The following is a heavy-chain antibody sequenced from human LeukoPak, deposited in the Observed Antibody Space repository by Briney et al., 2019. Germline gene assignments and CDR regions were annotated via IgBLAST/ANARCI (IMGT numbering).Heavy chain of an antibody. CDR1: GFTFSSYW. CDR2: IRQDGSEK. D-gene: IGHD4-17*01. V-gene: IGHV3-7*01. Sequence: GGSLRLPCAASGFTFSSYWMSWVRQAPGKGLEWVASIRQDGSEKYYVDSVKGRFTISRDNAKNSLYLQMNSLRAEDTALYYCARAPGEGWFDPWGQGTLVTVSS. CDR3: ARAPGEGWFDP. J-gene: IGHJ5*02.